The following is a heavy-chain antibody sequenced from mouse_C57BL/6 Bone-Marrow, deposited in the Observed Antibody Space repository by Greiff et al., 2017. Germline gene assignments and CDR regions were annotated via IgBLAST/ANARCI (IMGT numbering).Heavy chain of an antibody. J-gene: IGHJ1*03. CDR1: GYTFTDYY. CDR2: INPNNGGT. Sequence: EVQLQQSGPELVKPGASVKISCKASGYTFTDYYMNWVKQSHGKSLEWIGDINPNNGGTSYNQKFKGKATLTVDKSSSTAYMELRSLTSEDSAVYYCARLTTVAYWYFDVWGTGTTVTVSS. D-gene: IGHD1-1*01. CDR3: ARLTTVAYWYFDV. V-gene: IGHV1-26*01.